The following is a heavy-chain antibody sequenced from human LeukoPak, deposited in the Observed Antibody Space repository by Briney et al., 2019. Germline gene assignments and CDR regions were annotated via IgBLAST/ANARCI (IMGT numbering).Heavy chain of an antibody. D-gene: IGHD1-26*01. Sequence: PGGSLRLSCAASGFTFDDYAMHWVRQAPGKGLEWVGVISYDGSNKYYADSVKGRFTISRDNSKNTLYLQMNSLRAEDTAVYYCAKEMGATNYFEYWGQGTLVTVSS. J-gene: IGHJ4*02. V-gene: IGHV3-30*18. CDR3: AKEMGATNYFEY. CDR1: GFTFDDYA. CDR2: ISYDGSNK.